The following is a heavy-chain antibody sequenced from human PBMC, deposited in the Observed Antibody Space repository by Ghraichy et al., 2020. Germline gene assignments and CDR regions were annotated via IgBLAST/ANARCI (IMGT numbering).Heavy chain of an antibody. J-gene: IGHJ3*01. D-gene: IGHD6-13*01. CDR3: ARGKPASAGSALDL. Sequence: SETLSLTCAVSGGSINSDNWWSWVRQSPGKGLEWIGEIYHSGATTYNPSLKSRVSMSVDKAKNHFSLKMISVTAADTAVFYCARGKPASAGSALDLWGQGTLVTVSS. CDR1: GGSINSDNW. CDR2: IYHSGAT. V-gene: IGHV4-4*02.